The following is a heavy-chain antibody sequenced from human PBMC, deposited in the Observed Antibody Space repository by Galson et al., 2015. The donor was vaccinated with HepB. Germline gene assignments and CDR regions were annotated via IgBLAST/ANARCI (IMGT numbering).Heavy chain of an antibody. V-gene: IGHV4-59*01. CDR2: LYYSGST. CDR1: GGSINKYY. D-gene: IGHD6-19*01. CDR3: MRAGNGSGAV. J-gene: IGHJ4*02. Sequence: ETLSLTCSVSGGSINKYYWNWIRQPPGKGLEWFGNLYYSGSTNYSPSLKSRVAISVDTSKNQLSLKLSSVTAADTAVYYRMRAGNGSGAVWGQGILVTVSS.